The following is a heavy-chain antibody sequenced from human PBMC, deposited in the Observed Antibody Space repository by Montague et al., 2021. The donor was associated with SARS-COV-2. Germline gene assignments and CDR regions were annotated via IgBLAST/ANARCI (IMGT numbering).Heavy chain of an antibody. Sequence: SETLSLTCAVSGASITTYYWSWIRQPPGQGLEWIGHIYYNEKTNYNPSLKSRVTISTDTPKNHFSLKVTSVTAADTALYFCAGGQQMNYFDFWGQATLVTVSS. CDR3: AGGQQMNYFDF. CDR2: IYYNEKT. V-gene: IGHV4-59*13. D-gene: IGHD1/OR15-1a*01. J-gene: IGHJ4*02. CDR1: GASITTYY.